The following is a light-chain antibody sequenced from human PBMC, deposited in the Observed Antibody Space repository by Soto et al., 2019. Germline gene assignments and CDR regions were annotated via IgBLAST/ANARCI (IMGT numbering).Light chain of an antibody. CDR3: HQYNTRPPRFT. CDR2: NAS. CDR1: QSVTTK. J-gene: IGKJ3*01. Sequence: EIVMTQSPAILSLSPGETATLSCRASQSVTTKLAWYQQRPGQTPRLLIYNASTRATAVPARFSGGGSVTEFSLTSISLQADYVGVDYCHQYNTRPPRFTFGHGTKVDI. V-gene: IGKV3-15*01.